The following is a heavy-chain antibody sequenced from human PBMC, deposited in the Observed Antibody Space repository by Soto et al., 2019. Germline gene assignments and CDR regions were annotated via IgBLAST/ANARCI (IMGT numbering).Heavy chain of an antibody. V-gene: IGHV4-59*08. CDR1: GGSISSYY. Sequence: SETLSLTCTVSGGSISSYYWSWIRQPPGKGLEWIGYIYYSGSTNYNPSLKSRVTISVDTSKNQFSLKLSSVTAADTAVYYCARGDGMNDILTGYYQPPAFGFDQWGQGTLVTVSS. CDR3: ARGDGMNDILTGYYQPPAFGFDQ. D-gene: IGHD3-9*01. J-gene: IGHJ4*02. CDR2: IYYSGST.